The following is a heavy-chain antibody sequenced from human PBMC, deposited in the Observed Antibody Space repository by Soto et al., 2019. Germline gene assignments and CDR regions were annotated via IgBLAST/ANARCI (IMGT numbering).Heavy chain of an antibody. J-gene: IGHJ2*01. CDR2: IQLAGST. CDR1: GGSFSGYY. CDR3: ARRVVPAALGL. D-gene: IGHD2-2*01. V-gene: IGHV4-34*01. Sequence: QVQLQQWGAGLLKPSETLSLTCAVYGGSFSGYYWSWIRQPPGKGLEWIGEIQLAGSTKYNPSLKGRVTISLDTSKNQFSLKLTSVTAADTAVYYCARRVVPAALGLWGRGTLVTVSS.